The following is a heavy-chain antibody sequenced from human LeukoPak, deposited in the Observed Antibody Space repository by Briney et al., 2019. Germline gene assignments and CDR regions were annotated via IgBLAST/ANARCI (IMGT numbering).Heavy chain of an antibody. D-gene: IGHD1-26*01. CDR3: ARDSGSGNNDY. V-gene: IGHV1-3*01. CDR1: GYTFTSYA. CDR2: INAGNGNT. J-gene: IGHJ4*02. Sequence: ASVKVSCKASGYTFTSYAMHWVRQAPGQRLEWMGWINAGNGNTKYSQNFQGRVTFISNTSATTAFMELSSLRSEDAAVYYCARDSGSGNNDYWGQGTLVTVSS.